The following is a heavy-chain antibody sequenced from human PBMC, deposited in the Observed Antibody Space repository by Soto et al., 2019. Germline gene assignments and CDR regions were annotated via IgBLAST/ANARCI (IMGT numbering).Heavy chain of an antibody. Sequence: PGGSLRLSCAASGFTFTDFKMIWVRQAPGKGLEWVSFISSGGSYIYYADSVKDRFTISRDNSKNSLYLQMNSLRAEDTAVYYCARGHDYWGQGT. CDR1: GFTFTDFK. CDR2: ISSGGSYI. V-gene: IGHV3-21*01. J-gene: IGHJ4*02. CDR3: ARGHDY.